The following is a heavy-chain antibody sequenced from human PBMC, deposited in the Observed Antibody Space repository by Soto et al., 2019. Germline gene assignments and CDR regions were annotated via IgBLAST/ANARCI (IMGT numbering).Heavy chain of an antibody. Sequence: ASVKVSCKASGYTFTASYMHWVRQAPGQGLEWMGIIDPSGGSTSYSQKFQGRVTMTRDTSTSTVYMELNSLRPEDTAVFYCARDSGHYYRSDAFDKWGQGTMVTVSS. CDR1: GYTFTASY. D-gene: IGHD1-26*01. CDR2: IDPSGGST. V-gene: IGHV1-46*01. CDR3: ARDSGHYYRSDAFDK. J-gene: IGHJ3*02.